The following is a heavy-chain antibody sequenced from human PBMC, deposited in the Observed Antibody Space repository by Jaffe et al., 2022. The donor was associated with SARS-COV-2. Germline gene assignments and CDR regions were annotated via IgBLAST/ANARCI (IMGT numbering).Heavy chain of an antibody. J-gene: IGHJ4*02. CDR3: TRATGLLLEIDY. CDR2: ISSRSSTI. D-gene: IGHD2-15*01. Sequence: EVQLVESGGGLVQPGGSLRLSCAASGFTFSSYSMNWVRQAPGKGLEWVSCISSRSSTIYYADSVKGRFTISRDNAKNSLYLQMNSLRTEDTAVYYCTRATGLLLEIDYWGQGTLVTVSS. CDR1: GFTFSSYS. V-gene: IGHV3-48*01.